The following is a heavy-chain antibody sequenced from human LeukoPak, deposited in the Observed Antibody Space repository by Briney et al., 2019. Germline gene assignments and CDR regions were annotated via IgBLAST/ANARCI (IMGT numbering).Heavy chain of an antibody. D-gene: IGHD3-10*01. V-gene: IGHV3-7*03. CDR1: EFIFSDFW. CDR2: IKQGGREE. J-gene: IGHJ5*01. CDR3: ARDNGGWFDS. Sequence: GGSLTRSRVASEFIFSDFWMSWLSQAPGRGLEWVANIKQGGREEKYVASVKGRFAISRDDAKSTLYLQMDSLCCDDTAVYYCARDNGGWFDSWGRGTLVTVSS.